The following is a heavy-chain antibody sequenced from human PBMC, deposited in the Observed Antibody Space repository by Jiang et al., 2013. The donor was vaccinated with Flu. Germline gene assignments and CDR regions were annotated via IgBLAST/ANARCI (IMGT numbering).Heavy chain of an antibody. Sequence: LLKPSETLSLTCAVSGYSISSGYYWGWIRQPPGKGLEWIGSIYHSGSTYYNPSLKSRVTISVDTSKNQFSLKLSSVTAADTAVYYCARLYYDSSGYYEDEDYWGQGTLVTVSS. CDR1: GYSISSGYY. V-gene: IGHV4-38-2*01. CDR3: ARLYYDSSGYYEDEDY. CDR2: IYHSGST. D-gene: IGHD3-22*01. J-gene: IGHJ4*02.